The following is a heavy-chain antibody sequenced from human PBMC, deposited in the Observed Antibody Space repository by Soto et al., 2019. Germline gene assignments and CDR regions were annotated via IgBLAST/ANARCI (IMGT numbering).Heavy chain of an antibody. Sequence: EVQLLESGGGLVQPGASLRLSCAASGFSISNYAMSWARQAPGKGLEWVSVISGSGGSTYYADSVKGRFTVSRDNSKNTLYLQMNSLRAEDTAVYYCAKDDQQWLDPNFDHWGQGTLVTVSS. CDR2: ISGSGGST. CDR3: AKDDQQWLDPNFDH. D-gene: IGHD6-19*01. CDR1: GFSISNYA. V-gene: IGHV3-23*01. J-gene: IGHJ4*02.